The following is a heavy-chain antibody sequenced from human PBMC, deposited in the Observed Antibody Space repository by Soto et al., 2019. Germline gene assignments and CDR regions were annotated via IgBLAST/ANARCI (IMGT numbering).Heavy chain of an antibody. D-gene: IGHD6-13*01. V-gene: IGHV2-5*02. CDR3: ASERSSSWVYYYYGMDV. CDR1: GFSLSTSGVG. CDR2: IYWDDDK. J-gene: IGHJ6*02. Sequence: QITLKESGPTLVKHTQTRTLTCTFSGFSLSTSGVGVGWIRQPPGKALEWLALIYWDDDKRYSQSLKGRLTITKDTSKNQVVLTMTSMDHVDTATYYCASERSSSWVYYYYGMDVWGQGTTVTVSS.